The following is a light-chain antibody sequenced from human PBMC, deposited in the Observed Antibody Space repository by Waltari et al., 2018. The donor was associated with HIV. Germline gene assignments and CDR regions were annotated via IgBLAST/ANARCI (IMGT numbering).Light chain of an antibody. V-gene: IGLV1-47*01. J-gene: IGLJ2*01. Sequence: QSVLTQPPSASGSPGQRVTISRSGRITNIESYYVSWYQLPPGPPPKLITYRDNRRPSGVPDRFSGSKSGTSASLAISGLRSEDEADYYCAAWDGSHVVFGGGTKLTVL. CDR3: AAWDGSHVV. CDR2: RDN. CDR1: ITNIESYY.